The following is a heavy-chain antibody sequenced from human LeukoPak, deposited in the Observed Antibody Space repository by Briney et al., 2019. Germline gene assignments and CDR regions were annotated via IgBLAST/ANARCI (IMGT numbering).Heavy chain of an antibody. Sequence: PGRSLRLSCAASGFTFSSYAMHWVRQAPGKGLEWVAVISYDGSNKYYADSVKGRSTISRDNSKNTLYLQMNSLRAEDTAVYYCARDLGGSGSYYNVGMDVWGKGTTVTVSS. CDR3: ARDLGGSGSYYNVGMDV. V-gene: IGHV3-30*04. CDR1: GFTFSSYA. D-gene: IGHD3-10*01. CDR2: ISYDGSNK. J-gene: IGHJ6*04.